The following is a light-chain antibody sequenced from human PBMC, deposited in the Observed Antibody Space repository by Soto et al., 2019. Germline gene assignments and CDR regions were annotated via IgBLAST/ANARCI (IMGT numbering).Light chain of an antibody. Sequence: QSALTQPPSASGSPGQSVTISCTGTSSDVGGYNYVSWYQQHPGKAPKLIIYEVNKRPSGVPDRFSGSKSGNTASLTVSGLQADDEADYYCISFAGSNNVVAFGGGTKLTVL. J-gene: IGLJ2*01. CDR2: EVN. V-gene: IGLV2-8*01. CDR3: ISFAGSNNVVA. CDR1: SSDVGGYNY.